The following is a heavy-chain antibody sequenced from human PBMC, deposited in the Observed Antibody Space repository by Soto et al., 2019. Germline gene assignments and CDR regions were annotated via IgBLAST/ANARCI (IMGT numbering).Heavy chain of an antibody. D-gene: IGHD3-10*01. CDR2: IGDSGSTT. CDR3: AKHFVNGEIDY. Sequence: EVQLLESGGGLVQPGGSLRLTCAASGFTFSTYAMSWVRQAPGKGLEWVSIIGDSGSTTVYADSVKGRFTISRDNSKNTLYLQMNSLKAEDTAVYYCAKHFVNGEIDYWGQGTLVTVSS. J-gene: IGHJ4*02. CDR1: GFTFSTYA. V-gene: IGHV3-23*01.